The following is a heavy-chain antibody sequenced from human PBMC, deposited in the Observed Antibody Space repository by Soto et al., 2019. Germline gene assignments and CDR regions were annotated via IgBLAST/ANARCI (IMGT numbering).Heavy chain of an antibody. CDR3: ARCSLVVIPVPGFDP. J-gene: IGHJ5*02. V-gene: IGHV4-31*03. CDR2: IYYNGNT. Sequence: TLSLPCTVSGGSISSGGYYWSWIRQHPGRGLEWIGYIYYNGNTYYNPSLKSRVTVSVDTSKNQFSLNVGSVTAADTAVYYCARCSLVVIPVPGFDPWGQGTLVTVSS. D-gene: IGHD2-15*01. CDR1: GGSISSGGYY.